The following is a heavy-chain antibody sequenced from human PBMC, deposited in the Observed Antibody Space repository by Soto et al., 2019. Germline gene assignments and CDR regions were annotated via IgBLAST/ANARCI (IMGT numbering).Heavy chain of an antibody. CDR2: ISGSGGST. CDR1: GFTFSSYA. V-gene: IGHV3-23*01. CDR3: AKENYGSGSYYSPQDY. J-gene: IGHJ4*02. D-gene: IGHD3-10*01. Sequence: EVQLLESGGGLVQPGGSLRLSCAASGFTFSSYAMSWVRQAPGKGLEWVSAISGSGGSTYYADTVKGRFTISRDNSKNTLYLQMNSLRAEDTAVYYCAKENYGSGSYYSPQDYWGQGTLVTVSS.